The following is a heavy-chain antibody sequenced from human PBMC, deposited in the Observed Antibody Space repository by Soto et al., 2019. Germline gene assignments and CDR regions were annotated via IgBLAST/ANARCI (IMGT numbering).Heavy chain of an antibody. CDR1: GFSLSTSGVG. CDR3: EHSRAPLTVTTSAEYFPY. CDR2: IYWDDDK. J-gene: IGHJ1*01. D-gene: IGHD4-17*01. Sequence: QITLKESGPTLVKPTQTLTLTCTFSGFSLSTSGVGVAWIRQPPGKALEWLALIYWDDDKRYSPSLKSRLTVTKDTSQNPAVPKPTGMDHVDTATYYCEHSRAPLTVTTSAEYFPYWGQGTLVTVSS. V-gene: IGHV2-5*02.